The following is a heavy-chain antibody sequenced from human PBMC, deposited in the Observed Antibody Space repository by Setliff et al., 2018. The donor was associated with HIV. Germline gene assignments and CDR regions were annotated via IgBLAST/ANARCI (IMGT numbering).Heavy chain of an antibody. CDR3: ARGRDASTWYLSHFYSYYYLDV. CDR2: INHSGTT. D-gene: IGHD6-13*01. V-gene: IGHV4-34*01. J-gene: IGHJ6*03. CDR1: GGPLSGYF. Sequence: LSLTCTVSGGPLSGYFWTWIRQTPDKGLEWIGDINHSGTTNYNLSLKSRTTLSLDTSKNQLSLKLTSVVAADTGLYFCARGRDASTWYLSHFYSYYYLDVWGNGTTVTVSS.